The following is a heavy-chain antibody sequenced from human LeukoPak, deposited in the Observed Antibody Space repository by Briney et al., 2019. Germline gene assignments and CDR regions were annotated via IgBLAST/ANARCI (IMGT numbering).Heavy chain of an antibody. D-gene: IGHD3-22*01. CDR1: GFTFSSYA. J-gene: IGHJ1*01. Sequence: GGSLRLSCAASGFTFSSYAMHWVRQAPGKGLEWVAVISYDGSNKYHADSVKGRFTISRDNSKNTLYLQMNGLRAEDTAVYYCARGPYYDSSGYLEYFQHWGQGTLVTVSS. CDR2: ISYDGSNK. V-gene: IGHV3-30-3*01. CDR3: ARGPYYDSSGYLEYFQH.